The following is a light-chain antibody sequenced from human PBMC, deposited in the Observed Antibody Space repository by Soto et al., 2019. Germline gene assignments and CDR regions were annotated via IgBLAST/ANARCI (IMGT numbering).Light chain of an antibody. CDR2: GAS. CDR3: QHYSKSPPFT. CDR1: QSVSSSF. V-gene: IGKV3-20*01. Sequence: IVLTQSPGTLSLSPGERATLSCRASQSVSSSFLAWYQQKPGQAPRLLIYGASNRATGIPDRFSASGSGTDMTLTISRLEPEDFAVYYCQHYSKSPPFTFGPGTKVDIK. J-gene: IGKJ3*01.